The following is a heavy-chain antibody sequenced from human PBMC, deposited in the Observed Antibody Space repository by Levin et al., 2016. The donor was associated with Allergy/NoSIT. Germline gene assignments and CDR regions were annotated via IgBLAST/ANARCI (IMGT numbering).Heavy chain of an antibody. CDR2: IDPTDSYT. CDR3: ARDVPGYTNSRSPLYGMDV. Sequence: VRQMPGKGLEWMGRIDPTDSYTNYSPSFQGHVTISVDKSIATAYLQWSRLKASDTAMYYCARDVPGYTNSRSPLYGMDVWGQGTTVTVSS. V-gene: IGHV5-10-1*01. D-gene: IGHD2-15*01. J-gene: IGHJ6*02.